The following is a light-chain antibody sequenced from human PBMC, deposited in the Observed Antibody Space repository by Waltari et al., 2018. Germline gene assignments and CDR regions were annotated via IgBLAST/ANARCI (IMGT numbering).Light chain of an antibody. J-gene: IGLJ3*02. V-gene: IGLV2-8*01. CDR1: SSDVGGYNY. Sequence: QSALTQPPSASGSPGQSVTIPCTGTSSDVGGYNYVPWYQQHPGKAPKLMIYEVSKRPSGVPDRFSGSKSGNTASLTVSGLQAEDEADYYCSSYAGSNIGVFGGGTKLTVL. CDR3: SSYAGSNIGV. CDR2: EVS.